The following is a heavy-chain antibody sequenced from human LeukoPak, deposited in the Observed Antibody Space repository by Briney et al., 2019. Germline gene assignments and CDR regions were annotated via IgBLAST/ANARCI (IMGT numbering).Heavy chain of an antibody. V-gene: IGHV1-18*01. CDR1: GYTFTSYD. Sequence: ASVKVSCNASGYTFTSYDISWVRQAPGQGLEWMGWMSAYNGNTNYAQKLQGRVTMTTDTSTSTAYMELRSLRSDDTAVYYCARGRKSVYCSSTSCENKNDYWGQGTLVTVSS. D-gene: IGHD2-2*01. CDR3: ARGRKSVYCSSTSCENKNDY. J-gene: IGHJ4*02. CDR2: MSAYNGNT.